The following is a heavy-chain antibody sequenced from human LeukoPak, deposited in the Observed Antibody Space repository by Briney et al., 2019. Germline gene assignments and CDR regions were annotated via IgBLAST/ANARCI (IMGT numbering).Heavy chain of an antibody. D-gene: IGHD5-18*01. Sequence: PGGSLRLSCAASGFTFNRYWMSWIRQAPGKGLEWVSYISSSGSTIYYADSVKGRFTISRDNAKNSLYLQMNSLRAEDTAVYYCARDEYSYGIFDYWGQGTLVTVSS. J-gene: IGHJ4*02. CDR3: ARDEYSYGIFDY. V-gene: IGHV3-11*01. CDR2: ISSSGSTI. CDR1: GFTFNRYW.